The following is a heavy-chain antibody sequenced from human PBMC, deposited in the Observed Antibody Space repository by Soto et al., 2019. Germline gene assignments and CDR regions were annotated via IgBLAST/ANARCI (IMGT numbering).Heavy chain of an antibody. V-gene: IGHV3-53*01. D-gene: IGHD3-9*01. J-gene: IGHJ6*02. CDR3: ARDFKDLTNFYDYGMDL. Sequence: LRLSCAGSGFTVSSHDMSWVRQAPGKGLEWVSVLYRGGSRYYADSVKGRFTISRDNSKSILYLQMNSLRAEDTAVYYCARDFKDLTNFYDYGMDLWGQGTTVTVSS. CDR1: GFTVSSHD. CDR2: LYRGGSR.